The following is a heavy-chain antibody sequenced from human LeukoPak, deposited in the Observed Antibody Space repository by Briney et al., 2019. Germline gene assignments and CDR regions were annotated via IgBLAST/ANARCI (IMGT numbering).Heavy chain of an antibody. Sequence: GGSLRLSCAASGFTFSSYAMSWVRQAPGKGLEWVSTMSGSGGNTYYADSVKGRFTISRDNSKNTLYLQMNSLRAEDTALYYCAKDGFRGDCIGGSCYPFDPWGQGTLVTVSS. CDR2: MSGSGGNT. CDR3: AKDGFRGDCIGGSCYPFDP. V-gene: IGHV3-23*01. J-gene: IGHJ5*02. D-gene: IGHD2-15*01. CDR1: GFTFSSYA.